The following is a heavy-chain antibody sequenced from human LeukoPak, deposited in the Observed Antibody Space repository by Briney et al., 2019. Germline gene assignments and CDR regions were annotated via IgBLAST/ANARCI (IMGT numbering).Heavy chain of an antibody. CDR3: AREPSGWASRFDY. CDR1: GGPISTYY. Sequence: SETLSLTRTVSGGPISTYYWNWIRQPAGKGLEWIGRIYTSGNTNYNPSLKSRVTMSVDTSKNQFSLRLSSVTAADTAVYYCAREPSGWASRFDYWGQGTLVTVSS. V-gene: IGHV4-4*07. CDR2: IYTSGNT. J-gene: IGHJ4*02. D-gene: IGHD6-19*01.